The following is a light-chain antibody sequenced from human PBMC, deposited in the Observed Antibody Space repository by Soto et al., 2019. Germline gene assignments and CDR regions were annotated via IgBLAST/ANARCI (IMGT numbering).Light chain of an antibody. CDR3: QQYGSSPIT. J-gene: IGKJ5*01. Sequence: EIVLTQSPGTLSLSPGERATLSCRASQSVSSSYLAWYQQKPGQAPRLLIYGASSMATGIPDRFSGSGSGTDFTVTISRLEPEDFAVYYCQQYGSSPITFGQGTRLESK. CDR1: QSVSSSY. CDR2: GAS. V-gene: IGKV3-20*01.